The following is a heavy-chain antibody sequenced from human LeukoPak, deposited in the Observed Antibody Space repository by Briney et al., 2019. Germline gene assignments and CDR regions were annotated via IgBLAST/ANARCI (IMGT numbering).Heavy chain of an antibody. Sequence: PGGSLRLSCAASGGTFSSYWMSWVRQPPGKGLEWVGNINQDGSAKYYVDSVKGRFTISRDNAKNSLYLQMNSLRAEDTAVYYCAREGGLRWDDVFDIWGQGTMVTVSS. D-gene: IGHD4-23*01. J-gene: IGHJ3*02. CDR3: AREGGLRWDDVFDI. CDR1: GGTFSSYW. CDR2: INQDGSAK. V-gene: IGHV3-7*01.